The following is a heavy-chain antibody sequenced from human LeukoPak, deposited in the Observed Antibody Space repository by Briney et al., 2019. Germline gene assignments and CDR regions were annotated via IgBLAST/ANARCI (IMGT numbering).Heavy chain of an antibody. CDR1: GFTFSSYS. Sequence: GGSLRLSCAASGFTFSSYSMNWVRQAPGKGLEWVSSISSSSSYIYYADSVKGRFTISGDNAKNSLYLQMNSLRAEDTAVYYCARVGHREANYWGQGTLVTVSS. CDR2: ISSSSSYI. D-gene: IGHD1-26*01. V-gene: IGHV3-21*01. CDR3: ARVGHREANY. J-gene: IGHJ4*02.